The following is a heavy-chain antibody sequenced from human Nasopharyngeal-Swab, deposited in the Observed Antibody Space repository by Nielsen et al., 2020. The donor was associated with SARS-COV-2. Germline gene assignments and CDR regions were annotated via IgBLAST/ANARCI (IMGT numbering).Heavy chain of an antibody. CDR1: GYTFTSYY. J-gene: IGHJ5*02. CDR3: SRDGEASGYDNNWFDP. Sequence: ASVKVSCKASGYTFTSYYMHWVRHAPAQGLEWMGVINPSGGSTSYAQKFQGRVTMTRDTSTSTVYMELSSLRSEDTAVYYCSRDGEASGYDNNWFDPWGQGTLVTVSS. CDR2: INPSGGST. V-gene: IGHV1-46*01. D-gene: IGHD5-12*01.